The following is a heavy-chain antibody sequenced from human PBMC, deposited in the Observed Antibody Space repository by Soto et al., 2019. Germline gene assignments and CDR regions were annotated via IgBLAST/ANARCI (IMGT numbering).Heavy chain of an antibody. CDR3: ASGIQLWLRRINNGYSG. CDR2: IIPMFVTA. J-gene: IGHJ4*02. Sequence: QVQLVQSGAEVKKPESSVKVSCKAPGGTFSTYAISWVRQAPGQGLEWMGGIIPMFVTANYAQRFQDRVTITTAESTNTVYMRLRSLRSEDTAVYFCASGIQLWLRRINNGYSGWGQGTLVTVSS. V-gene: IGHV1-69*05. CDR1: GGTFSTYA. D-gene: IGHD5-18*01.